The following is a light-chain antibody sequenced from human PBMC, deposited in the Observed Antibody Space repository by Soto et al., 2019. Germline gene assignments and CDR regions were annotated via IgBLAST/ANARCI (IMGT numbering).Light chain of an antibody. V-gene: IGLV2-23*02. CDR1: NSDVGSFNL. CDR2: EVS. CDR3: SSYAGNSPLWV. Sequence: QSVLTQPASVSGSPGQSITISCTGTNSDVGSFNLVSWYQHHPGKAPELILYEVSQRPSGVSSRFSGSKSGNTASLTISGLQAEDEADYSCSSYAGNSPLWVFGGGTKLTVL. J-gene: IGLJ3*02.